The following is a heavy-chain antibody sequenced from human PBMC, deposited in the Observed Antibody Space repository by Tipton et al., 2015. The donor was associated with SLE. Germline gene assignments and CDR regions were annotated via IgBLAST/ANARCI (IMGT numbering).Heavy chain of an antibody. CDR2: TNHSGST. D-gene: IGHD6-13*01. Sequence: TLSLTCAVYGGSFSGHYWSWIRQPPGKGLEWIGETNHSGSTNYNPSLKSRVTISVDTSKNQFSLKLSSVTAADTAVYYCARAPIAAAGHAFDIWGQGIMVTVSS. CDR3: ARAPIAAAGHAFDI. J-gene: IGHJ3*02. V-gene: IGHV4-34*01. CDR1: GGSFSGHY.